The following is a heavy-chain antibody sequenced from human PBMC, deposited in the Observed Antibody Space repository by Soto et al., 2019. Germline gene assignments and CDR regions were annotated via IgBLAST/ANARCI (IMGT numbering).Heavy chain of an antibody. Sequence: GGSLRLSCAASVFTFSSSGMNWFRQAPVKVLEWVSYISSSGSTIYYADSVKGRFTISRDNAKNSLYLQMNSLRAEDTAVYYCARVLTDYYDSSGYTPTGGYWGQGTLVTVSS. CDR1: VFTFSSSG. CDR3: ARVLTDYYDSSGYTPTGGY. J-gene: IGHJ4*02. CDR2: ISSSGSTI. V-gene: IGHV3-48*03. D-gene: IGHD3-22*01.